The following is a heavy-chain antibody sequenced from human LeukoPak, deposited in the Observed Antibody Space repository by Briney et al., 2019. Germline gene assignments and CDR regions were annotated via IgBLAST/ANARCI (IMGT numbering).Heavy chain of an antibody. CDR2: MYYSGST. Sequence: SETLSLTCSVSGASISSSGNYWSWICQHPGKGLEWIGNMYYSGSTYYNPSLKSRLTISVDTSKNQFSLKLTSVTVADTAVYYCATGLHSSGYGIDYWGQGTLVTVSS. CDR1: GASISSSGNY. V-gene: IGHV4-31*03. J-gene: IGHJ4*02. CDR3: ATGLHSSGYGIDY. D-gene: IGHD3-22*01.